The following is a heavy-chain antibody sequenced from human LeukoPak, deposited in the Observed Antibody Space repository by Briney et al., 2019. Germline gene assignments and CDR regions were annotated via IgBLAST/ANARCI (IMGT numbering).Heavy chain of an antibody. CDR2: ISSSGSTI. J-gene: IGHJ3*02. D-gene: IGHD3-10*01. Sequence: GGSLRLSCAASGFTFSSYEINWVRQAPGKGLEWVSYISSSGSTIYYADSVKGRFTISRDNAKNSLYLQMNSLSAEDTAVYYCARVGRDYYGSGTYPDAFDIWGQGTMVTVSS. V-gene: IGHV3-48*03. CDR3: ARVGRDYYGSGTYPDAFDI. CDR1: GFTFSSYE.